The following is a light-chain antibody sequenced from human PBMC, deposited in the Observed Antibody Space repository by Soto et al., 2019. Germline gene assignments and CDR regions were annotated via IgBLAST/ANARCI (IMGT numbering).Light chain of an antibody. CDR2: VAS. CDR3: QQYGSSPLT. V-gene: IGKV3-20*01. Sequence: EIVLTQTPGTVSLSPGERATLSCRASQSVSRSYLAWYQQKPGQAPRLLIYVASSRATGIPDRFSGSGSGTDFTLTIRRLEPEDFAVYYCQQYGSSPLTFGGGTKV. J-gene: IGKJ4*01. CDR1: QSVSRSY.